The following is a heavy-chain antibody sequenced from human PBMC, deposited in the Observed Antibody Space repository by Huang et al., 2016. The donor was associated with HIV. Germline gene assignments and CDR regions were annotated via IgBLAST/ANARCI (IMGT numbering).Heavy chain of an antibody. V-gene: IGHV3-74*01. CDR3: ARDPRIQSWLNFFDY. Sequence: EVQLVESGGGLVQPGGSLRLSCAASGFSISSYWRHWVRQAQGKGLVWRSRINSDGVSTRYADSVKGRFTISRDNAKNTLYLQMNSLRAEDTAVYYCARDPRIQSWLNFFDYWGQGTLVSVSS. CDR2: INSDGVST. D-gene: IGHD3-22*01. CDR1: GFSISSYW. J-gene: IGHJ4*02.